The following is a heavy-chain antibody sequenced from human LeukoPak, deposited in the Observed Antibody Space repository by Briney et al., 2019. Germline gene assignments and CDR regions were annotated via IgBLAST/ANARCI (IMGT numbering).Heavy chain of an antibody. V-gene: IGHV3-48*03. CDR2: ISSSGSTI. CDR1: GFTFSSYE. J-gene: IGHJ6*03. Sequence: QTGGSLRLSCAASGFTFSSYEMNWVRQAPGKGLEWVSYISSSGSTIYYADSVKGRVTISRDNAKNSLYLQMNSLRAEDTAVYYCAREGSGYYYVDVWGKGTTVTISS. CDR3: AREGSGYYYVDV. D-gene: IGHD3-10*01.